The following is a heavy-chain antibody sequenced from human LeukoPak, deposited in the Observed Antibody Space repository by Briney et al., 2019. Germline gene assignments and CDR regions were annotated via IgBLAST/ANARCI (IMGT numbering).Heavy chain of an antibody. V-gene: IGHV3-30*18. CDR2: ISDDGRNK. CDR3: AKRPSDCGDYVTYFDY. Sequence: PGGSLRLSCAASGFSFISYGMHWVRQAPGKGLEWVGVISDDGRNKKYADSVKGRFTISRDNSKDTLYLQMNSLRDEDTAVYYCAKRPSDCGDYVTYFDYWGQGTLVTVSS. D-gene: IGHD4-17*01. CDR1: GFSFISYG. J-gene: IGHJ4*02.